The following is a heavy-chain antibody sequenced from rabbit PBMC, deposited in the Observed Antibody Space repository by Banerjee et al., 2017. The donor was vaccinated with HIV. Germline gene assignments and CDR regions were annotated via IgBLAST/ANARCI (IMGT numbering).Heavy chain of an antibody. CDR2: IYAGSSGST. CDR1: GFSFSSSYW. CDR3: ARAYGDAYVTRLDL. V-gene: IGHV1S45*01. J-gene: IGHJ3*01. D-gene: IGHD6-1*01. Sequence: QQQLVESGGDLVKPGASLTLTCTASGFSFSSSYWICWVRQAPGKGLEWIACIYAGSSGSTYYASWAKGRFTISKTSSTTVTLQMTSLTVADTATYFCARAYGDAYVTRLDLWGQGTLVTVS.